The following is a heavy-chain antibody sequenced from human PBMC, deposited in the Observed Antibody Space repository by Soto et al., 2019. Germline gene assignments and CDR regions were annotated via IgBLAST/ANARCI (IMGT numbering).Heavy chain of an antibody. CDR1: GFTFSSYW. CDR2: IKQDGSEK. J-gene: IGHJ6*03. Sequence: EVQLVESGGGLVQPGGSLRLSCAASGFTFSSYWMSWVRQAPGKGLEWVANIKQDGSEKYYVDSVKGRFTISRDNAKNSLYLQMNSLRAEDTAVYYCARDPPVYQLLVYYYYMDVWGKGTTVTVSS. V-gene: IGHV3-7*01. D-gene: IGHD2-2*01. CDR3: ARDPPVYQLLVYYYYMDV.